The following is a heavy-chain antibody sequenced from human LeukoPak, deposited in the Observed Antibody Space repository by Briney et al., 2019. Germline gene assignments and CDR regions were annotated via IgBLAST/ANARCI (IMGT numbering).Heavy chain of an antibody. CDR1: GFTFSSYS. CDR2: ISSSSSTI. CDR3: ANLPMREMDV. V-gene: IGHV3-48*01. D-gene: IGHD2-2*01. J-gene: IGHJ6*04. Sequence: PGGSLRLSCAASGFTFSSYSMNWVRQAPEKGLEWVSYISSSSSTIYYADPVKGRFTISRDNAKNSLYLQMNSLRAEDTAVYYCANLPMREMDVWGKGTTVTISS.